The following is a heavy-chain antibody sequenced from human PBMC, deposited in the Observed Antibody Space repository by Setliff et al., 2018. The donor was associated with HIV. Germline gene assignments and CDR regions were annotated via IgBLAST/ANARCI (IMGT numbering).Heavy chain of an antibody. J-gene: IGHJ5*01. Sequence: GASVKVSCKASGGTFNTHAFSWVRQAPGQGLEWMGGIIPVRGLANYARNFQGRVTITADTSTNTAYLEVVSLRSEDTAIYYCARHYFDSNSYYRPPFDSWGQGTSVTVSS. CDR1: GGTFNTHA. CDR3: ARHYFDSNSYYRPPFDS. CDR2: IIPVRGLA. V-gene: IGHV1-69*10. D-gene: IGHD3-22*01.